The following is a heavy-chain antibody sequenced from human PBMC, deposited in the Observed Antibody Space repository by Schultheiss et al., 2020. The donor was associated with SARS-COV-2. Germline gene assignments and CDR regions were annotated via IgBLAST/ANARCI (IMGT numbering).Heavy chain of an antibody. V-gene: IGHV3-74*01. CDR2: INSDGSST. CDR3: ARVWGGDWGDYAFDI. J-gene: IGHJ3*02. Sequence: GGSLRLSCAASGFTFSSYAMHWVRQAPGKGLVWVSRINSDGSSTSYADSVKGRFTISRDNAKNTLYLQMNSLRAEDTAVYYCARVWGGDWGDYAFDIWGQGTMVTVSS. D-gene: IGHD2-21*02. CDR1: GFTFSSYA.